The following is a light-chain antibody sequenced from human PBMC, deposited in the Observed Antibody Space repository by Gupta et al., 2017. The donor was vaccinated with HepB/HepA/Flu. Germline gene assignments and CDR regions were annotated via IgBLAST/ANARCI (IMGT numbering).Light chain of an antibody. CDR1: SPNVGRDN. CDR3: AAWDNSLSAYV. J-gene: IGLJ1*01. Sequence: VLTQPPSASGTPGPRVAISCSGSSPNVGRDNVYWYRQLPGTAPKLLIFNDDRRHSGVPDGFSGSKSDTSASLASSGLRSEEEADYYCAAWDNSLSAYVFGTGTWVTVL. V-gene: IGLV1-47*02. CDR2: NDD.